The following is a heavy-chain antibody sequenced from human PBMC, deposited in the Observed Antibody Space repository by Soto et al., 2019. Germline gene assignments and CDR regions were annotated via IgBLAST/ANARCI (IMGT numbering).Heavy chain of an antibody. D-gene: IGHD6-6*01. CDR3: AKGSSSTYYYYYYMDV. J-gene: IGHJ6*03. Sequence: EVQLLESGGGLVQPGGSLRLSCAASGFTFSSYAMSWVRQAPGKGLEWVSAIGGSGGSTYYADSVKGRFTISRDNSKNTLYLQMNSLRAEDTAVYYCAKGSSSTYYYYYYMDVWGKGTTVTVSS. V-gene: IGHV3-23*01. CDR1: GFTFSSYA. CDR2: IGGSGGST.